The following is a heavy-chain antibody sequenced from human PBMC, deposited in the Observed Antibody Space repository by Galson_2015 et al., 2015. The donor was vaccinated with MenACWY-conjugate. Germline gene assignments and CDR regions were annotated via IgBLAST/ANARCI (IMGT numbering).Heavy chain of an antibody. CDR3: ARGDHEDYYDSSGYYPIDY. J-gene: IGHJ4*02. CDR1: GGSFSGYY. Sequence: SETLSLTCAVYGGSFSGYYWSWIRQPPGKGLEWIGEINHSGSTNYNPSLKSRVTISVDTSKNQFSLKLSSVTAADTAVYYCARGDHEDYYDSSGYYPIDYWGQGTLVTVSS. D-gene: IGHD3-22*01. V-gene: IGHV4-34*01. CDR2: INHSGST.